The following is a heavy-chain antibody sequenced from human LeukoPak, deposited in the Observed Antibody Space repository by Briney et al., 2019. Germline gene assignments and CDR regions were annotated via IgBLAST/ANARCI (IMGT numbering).Heavy chain of an antibody. J-gene: IGHJ5*02. Sequence: GGSLRLSCAASGFTFSSYWMSWVRQAPGKGLEWVANIKQDGSEKYYVDSVKGRFTISRDNAKNSLYLQMNSLRAEDTAVYYCAREGDVSLWFGELSRWFDPWGEGTLVTVSS. CDR3: AREGDVSLWFGELSRWFDP. CDR2: IKQDGSEK. CDR1: GFTFSSYW. D-gene: IGHD3-10*01. V-gene: IGHV3-7*01.